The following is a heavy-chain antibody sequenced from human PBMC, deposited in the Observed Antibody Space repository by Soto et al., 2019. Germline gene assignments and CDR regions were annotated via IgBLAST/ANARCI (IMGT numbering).Heavy chain of an antibody. V-gene: IGHV3-7*01. CDR2: IKQDGSEK. CDR1: GFTFNTYA. CDR3: GRDLPSISGRPGGWFDP. J-gene: IGHJ5*02. D-gene: IGHD6-6*01. Sequence: GGSLRLSCVASGFTFNTYAMNWVRQAPGRGLEWVANIKQDGSEKSYVDSVKGRFSISRDNAKNSLYLQMNSLRVEDTAVYFCGRDLPSISGRPGGWFDPWGQGTLVTVSS.